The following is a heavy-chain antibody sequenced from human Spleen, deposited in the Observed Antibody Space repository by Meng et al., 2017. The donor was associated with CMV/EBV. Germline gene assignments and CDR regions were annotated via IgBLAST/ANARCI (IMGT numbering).Heavy chain of an antibody. CDR1: GFCINSGGYY. CDR3: ARAGGDY. CDR2: SYHTGRT. J-gene: IGHJ4*02. V-gene: IGHV4-31*03. D-gene: IGHD1-14*01. Sequence: LSRTCTGSGFCINSGGYYWSGIRQNPGKGLEWIGHSYHTGRTYYNPSLKSRVNISVDTPKNQFSLRLRSVTAADTAVYYCARAGGDYWGQGTLVTVSS.